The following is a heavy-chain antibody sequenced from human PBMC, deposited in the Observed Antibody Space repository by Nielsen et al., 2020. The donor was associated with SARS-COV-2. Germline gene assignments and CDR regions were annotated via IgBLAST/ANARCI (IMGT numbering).Heavy chain of an antibody. J-gene: IGHJ4*02. CDR3: ARGTDSGLY. CDR1: GASRRSYY. D-gene: IGHD3-10*01. V-gene: IGHV4-59*01. CDR2: IYYSGST. Sequence: SETLSLTCTVSGASRRSYYWSWIRQSPGKGLEWIGYIYYSGSTKYNPSLESRVTMSADTSKNQFSLKLSSVTAADTAVYYCARGTDSGLYWGQGTLVTVSS.